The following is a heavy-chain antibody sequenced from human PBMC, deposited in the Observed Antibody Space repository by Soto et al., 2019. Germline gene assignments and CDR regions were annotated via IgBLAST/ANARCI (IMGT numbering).Heavy chain of an antibody. Sequence: PGESLTLSCVVSGLTFSGYGFHWVRQPPGKGLDWVASISYDGSFVYYADSVSGRFTISRNNPRKTMNLQTNTLRHEDTAVYSGAKERGSNRNFAMDDWGQGTSVTVSS. CDR2: ISYDGSFV. D-gene: IGHD3-16*02. V-gene: IGHV3-30*18. CDR3: AKERGSNRNFAMDD. J-gene: IGHJ6*02. CDR1: GLTFSGYG.